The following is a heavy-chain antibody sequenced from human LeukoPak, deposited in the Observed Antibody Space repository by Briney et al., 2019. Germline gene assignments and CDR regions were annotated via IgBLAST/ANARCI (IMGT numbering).Heavy chain of an antibody. CDR2: ISAYNGNT. J-gene: IGHJ4*02. CDR3: ARERGVRLGYCSSTSCGKGGRPFDY. Sequence: ASVKVSCKASGYTFTSYGISWVRQGPGQGLEWMGWISAYNGNTNYAQKHQGKVTMTTDTSTTTAYLELRSLRSDDTAVYYCARERGVRLGYCSSTSCGKGGRPFDYWGQGTLVTVSS. D-gene: IGHD2-2*01. CDR1: GYTFTSYG. V-gene: IGHV1-18*01.